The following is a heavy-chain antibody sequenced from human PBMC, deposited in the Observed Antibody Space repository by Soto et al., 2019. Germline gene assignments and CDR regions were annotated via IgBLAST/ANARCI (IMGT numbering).Heavy chain of an antibody. V-gene: IGHV3-30-3*01. CDR2: ISHRGDNK. J-gene: IGHJ6*02. D-gene: IGHD2-15*01. CDR3: ATVGYCSEDSCYTLTIRYGMDV. Sequence: QVQLVESGGGVVQPGRSLRLSCEASGFTFSEYGMHWVRQAPGKGLEWEAGISHRGDNKYIADSVKGRFTISRDNSKNMLFLQMISMRVEDTAVYHCATVGYCSEDSCYTLTIRYGMDVWGQGTTVIVSS. CDR1: GFTFSEYG.